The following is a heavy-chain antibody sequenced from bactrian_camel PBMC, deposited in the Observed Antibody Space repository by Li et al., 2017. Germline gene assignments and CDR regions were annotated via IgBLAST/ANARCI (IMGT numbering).Heavy chain of an antibody. D-gene: IGHD2*01. J-gene: IGHJ4*01. CDR3: APDLEIRGGYCYKTNNY. V-gene: IGHV3S55*01. CDR2: ISDDGST. Sequence: HVQLVESGGGSVQAGGTLRLPCAYSGDTYSRGCLGWFRQAPGKEREGVAAISDDGSTTYADSVEGRFTISKDNTKNTLYLQMNSLKPEDTAMYYCAPDLEIRGGYCYKTNNYWGQGTQVTVS. CDR1: GDTYSRGC.